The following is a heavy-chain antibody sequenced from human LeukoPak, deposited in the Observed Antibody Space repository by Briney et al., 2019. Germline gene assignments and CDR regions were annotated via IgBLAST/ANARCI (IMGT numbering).Heavy chain of an antibody. V-gene: IGHV4-61*08. CDR3: ARHSGMATISSYEDAFDI. CDR1: GGSISSGDYY. Sequence: PSETLSLTCTVSGGSISSGDYYWSWIRQPPGKGLEWIGYIYYSGSTNYNPSLKSRVTISVDTSKNQFSLKLSSVTAADTAVYYCARHSGMATISSYEDAFDIWGQGTMVTVSS. D-gene: IGHD5-24*01. CDR2: IYYSGST. J-gene: IGHJ3*02.